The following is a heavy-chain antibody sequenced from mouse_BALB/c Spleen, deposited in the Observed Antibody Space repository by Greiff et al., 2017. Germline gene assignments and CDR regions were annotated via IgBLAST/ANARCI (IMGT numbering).Heavy chain of an antibody. CDR1: GYSFTSYW. Sequence: QVQLKESGPQLVRPGASVKISCKASGYSFTSYWMHWVKQRPGQGLEWIGMIDPSDSETRLNQKFKDKATLTVDKSSSTAYMQLSSPTSEDSAVYYCASTTVVTQGNYAMDYWGQGTSVTVSS. CDR2: IDPSDSET. J-gene: IGHJ4*01. D-gene: IGHD1-1*01. V-gene: IGHV1S126*01. CDR3: ASTTVVTQGNYAMDY.